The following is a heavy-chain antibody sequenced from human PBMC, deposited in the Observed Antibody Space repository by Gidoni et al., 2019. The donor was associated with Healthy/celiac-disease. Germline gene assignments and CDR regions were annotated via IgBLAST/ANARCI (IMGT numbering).Heavy chain of an antibody. CDR1: GFTFSRYA. V-gene: IGHV3-64*01. D-gene: IGHD1-26*01. CDR3: ARALTQSWELEPHQPAFDI. CDR2: ISSNGGST. J-gene: IGHJ3*02. Sequence: EVQLVESGGGLVQPGGSLRLSCAASGFTFSRYAMHWVRQAPGKGLEYVSAISSNGGSTYYANSVKGRFTIARDNSKNTLYLQMGSLRAEDMAVYYCARALTQSWELEPHQPAFDIWGQGTMVTVSS.